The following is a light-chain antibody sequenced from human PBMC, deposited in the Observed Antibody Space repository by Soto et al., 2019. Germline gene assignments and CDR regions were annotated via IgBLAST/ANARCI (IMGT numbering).Light chain of an antibody. J-gene: IGKJ1*01. CDR2: EPY. Sequence: IVLTQSPGTLSLSPEKRSTLSCRASQSVSSSSLAWYQQNPGQATRLPIYEPYSRATGIPDRFSGSGSGTDFTLAISRLEPEDFAVYYCQERSNWPRMFGQGTKV. V-gene: IGKV3D-20*02. CDR3: QERSNWPRM. CDR1: QSVSSSS.